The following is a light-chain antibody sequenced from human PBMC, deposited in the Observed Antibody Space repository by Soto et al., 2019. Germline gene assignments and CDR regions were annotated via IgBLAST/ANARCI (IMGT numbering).Light chain of an antibody. CDR2: DAF. CDR3: QQRSNCL. CDR1: QGVSSY. J-gene: IGKJ5*01. V-gene: IGKV3-11*01. Sequence: ESLLTQSPATLSLSPGERSTLSCRASQGVSSYLAWYQQKPGQAPRLVIYDAFHRATGIPARFSGSGSGTDFTLTISSLEPEDFAVYYCQQRSNCLFGQGTRLEIK.